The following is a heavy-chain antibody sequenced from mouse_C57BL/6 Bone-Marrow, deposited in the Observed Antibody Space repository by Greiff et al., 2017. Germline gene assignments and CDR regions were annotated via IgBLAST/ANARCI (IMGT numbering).Heavy chain of an antibody. CDR3: TRTHYYALDY. D-gene: IGHD1-1*01. CDR2: ISRGGDYI. J-gene: IGHJ2*01. CDR1: GFTFSSYA. Sequence: EVQLVESGEGLVKPGGSLKLSCAASGFTFSSYAMSWVRQTPEKRLEWVAYISRGGDYIYYAATVQGRFPISRDTARNTLYLQLSSLKSEDTAMYYRTRTHYYALDYWGQGTTVTVSS. V-gene: IGHV5-9-1*02.